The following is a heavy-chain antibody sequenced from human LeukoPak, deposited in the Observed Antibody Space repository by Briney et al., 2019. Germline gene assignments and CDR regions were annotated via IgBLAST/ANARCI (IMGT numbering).Heavy chain of an antibody. CDR3: AKGLAYCGGDCYSISGDAFDI. V-gene: IGHV3-74*01. Sequence: PGGSLRLSCAASGFTFSTYWMHWVRQAPGKGLVWVSRINSDGTRTTYADSVKGRFTISRDNSKNTLYLQMNSLRAEDTAVYYCAKGLAYCGGDCYSISGDAFDIWGQGTMVTVSS. CDR1: GFTFSTYW. D-gene: IGHD2-21*02. CDR2: INSDGTRT. J-gene: IGHJ3*02.